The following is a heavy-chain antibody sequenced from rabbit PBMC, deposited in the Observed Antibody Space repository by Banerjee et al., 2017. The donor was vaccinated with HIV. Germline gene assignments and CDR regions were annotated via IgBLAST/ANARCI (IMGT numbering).Heavy chain of an antibody. CDR2: IYTGSGGT. V-gene: IGHV1S40*01. J-gene: IGHJ6*01. D-gene: IGHD1-1*01. CDR3: ASSSSSGAYYGMDL. Sequence: QSLEESGGDLVKPGASLTLTCTASGFSFSSSYWIYWVRQAPGKGLEWIACIYTGSGGTYYASWAEGRFTISKTSSTTVTLQMTSLTAADTATYFCASSSSSGAYYGMDLWGQGTLVTVS. CDR1: GFSFSSSYW.